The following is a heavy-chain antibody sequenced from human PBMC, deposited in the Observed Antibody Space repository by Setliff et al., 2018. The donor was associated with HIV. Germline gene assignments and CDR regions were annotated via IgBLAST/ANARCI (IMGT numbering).Heavy chain of an antibody. D-gene: IGHD3-22*01. CDR3: ARGLSFYDPGGFDY. J-gene: IGHJ4*02. CDR1: GGSISTDY. V-gene: IGHV4-4*09. CDR2: IYTSGST. Sequence: PSETLSLTCTVSGGSISTDYWTWIRQPPGKGLEWIGYIYTSGSTNYNPSLKSRVTISVDTSKNQFSLKLSSVTAADTAVYYCARGLSFYDPGGFDYWARERWSPSPQ.